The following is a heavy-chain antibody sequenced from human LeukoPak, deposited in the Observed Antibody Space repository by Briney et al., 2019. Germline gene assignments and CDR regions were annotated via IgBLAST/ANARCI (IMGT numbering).Heavy chain of an antibody. D-gene: IGHD5-18*01. CDR1: GGSISSYY. Sequence: SSETLSLTCTVSGGSISSYYWSWIRQPPGKGLEWIGYIYYSGSTNHNPSLKSRVTISVDTSKNQFSLKLSSVTAADTAVYYCARETNSYGYLYYFDYWGQGTLVTVSS. CDR3: ARETNSYGYLYYFDY. J-gene: IGHJ4*02. V-gene: IGHV4-59*01. CDR2: IYYSGST.